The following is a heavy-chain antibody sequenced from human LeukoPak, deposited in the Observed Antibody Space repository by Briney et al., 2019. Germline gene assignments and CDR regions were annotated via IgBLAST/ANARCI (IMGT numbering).Heavy chain of an antibody. V-gene: IGHV4-39*01. CDR2: IYYSGST. CDR3: ARAGGLRWPLRRAYYFDY. J-gene: IGHJ4*02. CDR1: GGSISRNTYY. D-gene: IGHD3-16*01. Sequence: SETLSLTCTVSGGSISRNTYYWGWIRQPPGKGLEWIGTIYYSGSTYYNSSLKSRVTISVDTSKNQFSLKLSSVTAADTAVYYCARAGGLRWPLRRAYYFDYWGQGTLVTVSS.